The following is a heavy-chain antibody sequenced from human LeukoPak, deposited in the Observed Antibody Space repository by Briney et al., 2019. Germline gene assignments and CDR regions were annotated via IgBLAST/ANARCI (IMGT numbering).Heavy chain of an antibody. D-gene: IGHD2-15*01. CDR3: ARESYCSGGSCYSGRAFDI. Sequence: PGGSLRLSCAASGFTLSSYWMHWVRQAPGKGLVWVSRIKNDGSSTYYADSVKGRLTISRDNAKNTLYLQMNSLRAEDTAVYYCARESYCSGGSCYSGRAFDIWGQGTMVTVSS. J-gene: IGHJ3*02. CDR1: GFTLSSYW. V-gene: IGHV3-74*01. CDR2: IKNDGSST.